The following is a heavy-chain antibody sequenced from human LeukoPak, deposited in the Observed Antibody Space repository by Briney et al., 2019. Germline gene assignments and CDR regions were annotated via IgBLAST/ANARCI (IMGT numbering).Heavy chain of an antibody. CDR2: IYYTGST. CDR1: GVSITTYY. D-gene: IGHD3-10*01. CDR3: ARDMVRGVFDY. V-gene: IGHV4-59*01. J-gene: IGHJ4*02. Sequence: PSETLSLTCTVSGVSITTYYWSWIRQPPGKGLEWIGYIYYTGSTNYNPSLKSRVTISADTSKNEFSLRLTSVTAADTAVYYCARDMVRGVFDYWGQGTLVTVSS.